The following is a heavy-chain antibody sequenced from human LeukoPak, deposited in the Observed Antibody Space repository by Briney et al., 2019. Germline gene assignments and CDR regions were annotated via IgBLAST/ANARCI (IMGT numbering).Heavy chain of an antibody. CDR1: GGSISSYY. D-gene: IGHD3-10*01. V-gene: IGHV4-4*07. CDR3: TRMGITMVRGERSWFDP. Sequence: SETLSLTCTVSGGSISSYYWSWIRQPAGKGLEWIGRIYTSGSTNYSPSLKSRVTMSVDTSKNQFSLKLSSVTAADTAVYYCTRMGITMVRGERSWFDPWGQGTLVTVSS. CDR2: IYTSGST. J-gene: IGHJ5*02.